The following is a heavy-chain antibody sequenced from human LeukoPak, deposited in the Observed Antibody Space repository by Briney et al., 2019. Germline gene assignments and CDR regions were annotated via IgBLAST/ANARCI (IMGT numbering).Heavy chain of an antibody. CDR2: IIPIFGTA. J-gene: IGHJ4*02. CDR3: AREGTLAAAGQFDY. V-gene: IGHV1-69*06. CDR1: GGTFSSYA. D-gene: IGHD6-13*01. Sequence: APVKVSCKASGGTFSSYAISWVRQAPGQGLEWMGGIIPIFGTANYAQKFQGRVTITADKSTSTAYMELSSLRSEDTAVYYCAREGTLAAAGQFDYWGQGTLVTVSS.